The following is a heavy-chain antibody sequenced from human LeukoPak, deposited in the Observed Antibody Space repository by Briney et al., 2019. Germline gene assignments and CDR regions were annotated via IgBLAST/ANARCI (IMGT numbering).Heavy chain of an antibody. J-gene: IGHJ6*03. Sequence: GGSLRLSCAASGFTFSSYAMSWVRQAPGKGLEWVSAISGSGGSTYYADSVKGRFTISRDNSKNTLYLQMNSLRAEDTAVYYCATHSGYDFGYYYYMDVWGKGTTVTVSS. CDR1: GFTFSSYA. CDR3: ATHSGYDFGYYYYMDV. V-gene: IGHV3-23*01. D-gene: IGHD5-12*01. CDR2: ISGSGGST.